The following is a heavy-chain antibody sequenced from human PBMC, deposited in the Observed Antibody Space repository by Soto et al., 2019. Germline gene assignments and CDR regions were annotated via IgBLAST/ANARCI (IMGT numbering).Heavy chain of an antibody. V-gene: IGHV1-69*05. J-gene: IGHJ4*02. CDR1: GGTFSSYA. Sequence: SVKVSCKASGGTFSSYAISWVRQAPGQGLEWMGGIIPIFGTANYAQKLQGRVTMTTDTSTSTAYMELRSLRSDDTAVYYCARDRGYSGYGDYWGQGTLVTVSS. D-gene: IGHD5-12*01. CDR3: ARDRGYSGYGDY. CDR2: IIPIFGTA.